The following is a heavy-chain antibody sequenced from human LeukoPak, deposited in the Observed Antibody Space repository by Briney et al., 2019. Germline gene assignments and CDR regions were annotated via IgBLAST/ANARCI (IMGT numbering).Heavy chain of an antibody. CDR1: GYPFTSYY. V-gene: IGHV1-46*01. CDR2: INPSDRST. J-gene: IGHJ4*02. D-gene: IGHD3-22*01. CDR3: ARGPYPSPKYYYDSSGYPNFDY. Sequence: PMASVKVSCKASGYPFTSYYIHWVRQAPGQGLEWMGIINPSDRSTSYAQKFQGRVTMTRDTSISTAYMELSRLRSDDTAVYYCARGPYPSPKYYYDSSGYPNFDYWGQGTLVTVSS.